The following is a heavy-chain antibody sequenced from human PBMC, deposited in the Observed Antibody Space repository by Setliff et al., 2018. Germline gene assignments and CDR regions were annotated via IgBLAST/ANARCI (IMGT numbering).Heavy chain of an antibody. CDR1: GLTFGDYA. Sequence: TASGLTFGDYAMSWVRQAPGKGLEWVGFIRSKAYGGTTEYAASVKGRFTISRDDSKSIAYLQMNSLKTEDTAVYYCTRAGGDYEARADHWGRGTLVTVSS. J-gene: IGHJ4*02. V-gene: IGHV3-49*04. CDR3: TRAGGDYEARADH. CDR2: IRSKAYGGTT. D-gene: IGHD4-17*01.